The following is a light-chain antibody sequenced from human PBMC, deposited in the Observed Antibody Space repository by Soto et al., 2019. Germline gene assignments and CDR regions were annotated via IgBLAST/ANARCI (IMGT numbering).Light chain of an antibody. CDR3: QTYNSASFA. V-gene: IGKV1-27*01. J-gene: IGKJ3*01. Sequence: DIQMTQSPSSLSGSVGDRVTITCRASQGIKNYLAWYQQKPGKAPNLLIYAASTLQSGVPSRFSGRGSGTDFTLTISSLQAEDVAIYYCQTYNSASFAFGPGTKVDIK. CDR2: AAS. CDR1: QGIKNY.